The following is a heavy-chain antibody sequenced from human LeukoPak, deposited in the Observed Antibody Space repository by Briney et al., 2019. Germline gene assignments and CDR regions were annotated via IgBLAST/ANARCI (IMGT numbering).Heavy chain of an antibody. CDR2: INPNSGGT. D-gene: IGHD3-22*01. CDR1: GYTFTGYY. Sequence: ASVKVSCKASGYTFTGYYMHWVREAPGQGLEWRGWINPNSGGTNYAQKFQGRVTTTRDTSISTAYMALSRLRSDDTAVYYCARERYYYDSSGYPNYAFDYWGQGNLVTVSS. CDR3: ARERYYYDSSGYPNYAFDY. V-gene: IGHV1-2*02. J-gene: IGHJ4*02.